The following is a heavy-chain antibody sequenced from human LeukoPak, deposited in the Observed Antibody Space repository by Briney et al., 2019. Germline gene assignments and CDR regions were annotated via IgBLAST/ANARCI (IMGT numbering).Heavy chain of an antibody. CDR1: GASISGYF. D-gene: IGHD3-16*02. CDR2: ISSSGNT. CDR3: ASRVYVWGSYRQGDYFDY. Sequence: NPSETLSLTCTVSGASISGYFWSWIRQPPRKGLEWIGYISSSGNTNYNPSLKSRVTISVDTSKNRFSLKLSSVTAADTAVFYCASRVYVWGSYRQGDYFDYWGQGTLVTVSS. J-gene: IGHJ4*02. V-gene: IGHV4-59*01.